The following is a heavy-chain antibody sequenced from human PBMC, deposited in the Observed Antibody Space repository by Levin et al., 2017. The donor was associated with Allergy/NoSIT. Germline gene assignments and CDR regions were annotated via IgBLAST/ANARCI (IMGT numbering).Heavy chain of an antibody. CDR1: GGSFSGYY. Sequence: GSLRLSCAVYGGSFSGYYWSWIRQPPGKGLEWIGEINHSGTTNQNPSLKSRASISVDTSKNQFSLKVNSVTGADAAIYYCARGTVIGGKSYLDSWGQGTLVTVSS. D-gene: IGHD2-21*01. V-gene: IGHV4-34*04. CDR3: ARGTVIGGKSYLDS. J-gene: IGHJ4*02. CDR2: INHSGTT.